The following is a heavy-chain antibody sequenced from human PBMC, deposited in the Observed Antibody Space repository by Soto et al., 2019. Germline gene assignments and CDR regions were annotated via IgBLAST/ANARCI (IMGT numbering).Heavy chain of an antibody. J-gene: IGHJ5*02. V-gene: IGHV1-69*13. CDR3: ARQLGYCSSTSCYKRRFDP. D-gene: IGHD2-2*01. Sequence: SVKVPCKASGGTFSSYAISWVRQAPGQGLEWMGGIIPIFGTANYAQKFQGRVTITADESTSTAYMELSSLRSEDTAVYYCARQLGYCSSTSCYKRRFDPWGQGTLVTVSS. CDR2: IIPIFGTA. CDR1: GGTFSSYA.